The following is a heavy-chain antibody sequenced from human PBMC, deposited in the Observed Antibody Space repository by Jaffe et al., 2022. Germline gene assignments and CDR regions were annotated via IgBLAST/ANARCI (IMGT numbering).Heavy chain of an antibody. CDR3: AKEVATVGRPLFEY. CDR2: IAGDYYGA. Sequence: EVQLLEFGGGLVQPGGSLRLSCAASGFNYHTYGMSWVRQAPGKGLEWVAGIAGDYYGAFYADSVRGRFSISRDNSRNTLYLQMNNLRDDDTAVYYCAKEVATVGRPLFEYWGQGTLVIVSP. CDR1: GFNYHTYG. D-gene: IGHD6-13*01. J-gene: IGHJ4*02. V-gene: IGHV3-23*01.